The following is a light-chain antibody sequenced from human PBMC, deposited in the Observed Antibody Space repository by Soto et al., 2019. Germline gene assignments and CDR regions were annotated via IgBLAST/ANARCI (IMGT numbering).Light chain of an antibody. J-gene: IGKJ5*01. Sequence: DIQMTQSPSSLSASVGDRVTLTCRATQSISKYLNWYQQKPGKAPNLLIYSTSTLQSGVPSRFSGSGSGTDFTLTISCLQSEDFATYYCQQYYSYLITFGQGTRLEIK. CDR1: QSISKY. CDR3: QQYYSYLIT. CDR2: STS. V-gene: IGKV1-39*01.